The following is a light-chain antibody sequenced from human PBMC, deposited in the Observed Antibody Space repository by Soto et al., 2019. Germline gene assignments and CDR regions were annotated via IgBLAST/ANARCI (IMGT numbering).Light chain of an antibody. V-gene: IGLV2-23*01. CDR2: EGS. CDR3: CSYAGSSTLVV. J-gene: IGLJ2*01. Sequence: QSVLTQPPSASGSPGQSVTISCTGTSSDVGGYNLVSWYQQHPGKAPKLMIYEGSKRPSGVSNRFSGSKSGNTASLTISGLQAEDEADYYCCSYAGSSTLVVFGGGTKLTVL. CDR1: SSDVGGYNL.